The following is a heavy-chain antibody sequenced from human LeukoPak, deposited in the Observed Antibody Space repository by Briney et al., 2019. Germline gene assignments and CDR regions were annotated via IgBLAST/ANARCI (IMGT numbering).Heavy chain of an antibody. V-gene: IGHV4-34*01. D-gene: IGHD1-1*01. J-gene: IGHJ5*02. CDR1: GGSFSAYY. Sequence: SETLSLTCAVYGGSFSAYYWNWIRQTPGKGLEWIGEINHSGSTDYDPSLKSRVTISVDTSKNQFSLKLTSVTAADTAVYYCARGGWWDNWNRFDPWGQGTLVTVSS. CDR2: INHSGST. CDR3: ARGGWWDNWNRFDP.